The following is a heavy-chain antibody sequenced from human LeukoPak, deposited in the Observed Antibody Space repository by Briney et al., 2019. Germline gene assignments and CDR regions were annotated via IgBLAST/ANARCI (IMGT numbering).Heavy chain of an antibody. CDR3: AKMEVVTADDKYFQY. D-gene: IGHD2-21*02. V-gene: IGHV3-74*01. CDR2: ITNDGSST. CDR1: GLTFSSHW. Sequence: GGSLRLSCAASGLTFSSHWMHWVRQAPGKGLVWVSRITNDGSSTTYADSVKGRFTISRDNSKNTLYLQMNSLRAEDTAVYYCAKMEVVTADDKYFQYWGQGTLVTVSS. J-gene: IGHJ1*01.